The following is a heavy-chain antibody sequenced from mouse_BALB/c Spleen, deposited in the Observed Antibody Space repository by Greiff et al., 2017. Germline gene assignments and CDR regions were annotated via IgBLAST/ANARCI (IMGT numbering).Heavy chain of an antibody. D-gene: IGHD1-2*01. V-gene: IGHV14-4*02. CDR2: IDPENGDT. J-gene: IGHJ4*01. Sequence: EVQLQQSGAELVRSGASVKLSCTASGFNIKDYYMHWVKQRPEQGLEWIGWIDPENGDTEYAPKFQGKATMTADTSSNTAYLQLSSLTSEDTAVYYCNAWITTATTDYWGQGTSVTVSS. CDR1: GFNIKDYY. CDR3: NAWITTATTDY.